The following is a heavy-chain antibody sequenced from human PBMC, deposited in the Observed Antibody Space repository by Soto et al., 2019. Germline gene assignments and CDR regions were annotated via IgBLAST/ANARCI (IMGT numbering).Heavy chain of an antibody. V-gene: IGHV3-23*01. CDR3: AKGHPDILTGYWDY. CDR1: GFTFSNYV. D-gene: IGHD3-9*01. Sequence: WGSLRLSCAASGFTFSNYVMSWVRQAPGKGLEWVSTISGSGGSTYYADSVKGRFTISRDNSKNTLYLQMNSLRAEDTAVYYCAKGHPDILTGYWDYWGQGSLVTVSS. CDR2: ISGSGGST. J-gene: IGHJ4*02.